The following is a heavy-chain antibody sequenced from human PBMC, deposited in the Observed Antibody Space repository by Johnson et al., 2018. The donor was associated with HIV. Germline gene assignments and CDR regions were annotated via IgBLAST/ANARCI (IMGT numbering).Heavy chain of an antibody. J-gene: IGHJ3*02. V-gene: IGHV3-15*01. CDR2: IKSKTDGGTP. Sequence: VQLVESGGGLVKPGGSLRLSCAASGFTFSNAWMSWVRQAPGKGLEWVGRIKSKTDGGTPDYAAPVKGRFTISRDDSKNTLYLQMNSLKTEDTAVYYCARTRMGVFDIWGQGTMVTISS. D-gene: IGHD2-8*01. CDR3: ARTRMGVFDI. CDR1: GFTFSNAW.